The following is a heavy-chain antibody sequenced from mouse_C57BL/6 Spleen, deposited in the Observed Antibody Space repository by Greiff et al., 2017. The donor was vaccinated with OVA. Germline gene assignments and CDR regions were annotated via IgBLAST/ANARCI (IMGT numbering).Heavy chain of an antibody. V-gene: IGHV1-55*01. J-gene: IGHJ2*01. D-gene: IGHD2-3*01. CDR3: FSYDGYENYFDY. CDR2: IYPGSGST. CDR1: GYTFTSYW. Sequence: QVQLQQPGAELVKPGASVKMSCKASGYTFTSYWITWVKQRPGQGLEWIGDIYPGSGSTNYNEKFKSKATLTVDTSSSTAYMQLSSLTSEDSAVYYCFSYDGYENYFDYWGQGTTLTVSS.